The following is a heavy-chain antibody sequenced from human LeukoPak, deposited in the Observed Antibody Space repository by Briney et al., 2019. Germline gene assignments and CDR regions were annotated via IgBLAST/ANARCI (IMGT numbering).Heavy chain of an antibody. CDR3: ARQETMVRGVIIPYYFDY. CDR1: GGSISSSSYY. J-gene: IGHJ4*02. CDR2: IYDSGST. Sequence: PSETLSLTCTVSGGSISSSSYYWGWIRQPPGKGLEWIVSIYDSGSTYYNPSLKSRVTISVDTSKNQFSLKLSSVTAADTAVYYCARQETMVRGVIIPYYFDYWGQGTLVTVSS. V-gene: IGHV4-39*01. D-gene: IGHD3-10*01.